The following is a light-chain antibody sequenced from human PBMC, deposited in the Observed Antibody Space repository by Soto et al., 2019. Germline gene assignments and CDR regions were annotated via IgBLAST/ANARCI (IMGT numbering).Light chain of an antibody. CDR3: QQGNSFPLS. CDR2: SAS. Sequence: DIQMTQSPSSVSASVGDRVTITCRASQGISSWLAWYQQKPGRAPKLLIYSASSLQSGAPSRFTGSGSGTDFTLTITGLQPDDVATYYCQQGNSFPLSFGGGTKVDIK. V-gene: IGKV1-12*01. J-gene: IGKJ4*01. CDR1: QGISSW.